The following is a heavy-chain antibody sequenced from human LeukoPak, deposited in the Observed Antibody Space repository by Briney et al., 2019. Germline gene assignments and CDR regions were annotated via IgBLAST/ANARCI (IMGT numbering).Heavy chain of an antibody. Sequence: GRSLRLSCAASGFTFSSYAMHWVRQAPGKGLEWVAVISYDGSNKYYADSVKGRFTISRDNSKNTLYLQMNSLRAEDTAVYYCAKDSSGWYGPYYFDYWGQGTLVTVSS. CDR2: ISYDGSNK. D-gene: IGHD6-19*01. CDR1: GFTFSSYA. V-gene: IGHV3-30-3*01. J-gene: IGHJ4*02. CDR3: AKDSSGWYGPYYFDY.